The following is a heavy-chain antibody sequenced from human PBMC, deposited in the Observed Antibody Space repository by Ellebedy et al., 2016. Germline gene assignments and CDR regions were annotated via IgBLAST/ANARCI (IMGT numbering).Heavy chain of an antibody. CDR3: TTHYYDSSGYWWFDP. D-gene: IGHD3-22*01. J-gene: IGHJ5*02. CDR1: GFTFSNAW. CDR2: IKSKTDGGTT. Sequence: GESLKISXAASGFTFSNAWMSWVRQAPGKGLEWVGRIKSKTDGGTTDYAAPVKGRFTISRDDSKTTLYLQMNSLKTEDTAVYSCTTHYYDSSGYWWFDPWGQGTLVTVSS. V-gene: IGHV3-15*01.